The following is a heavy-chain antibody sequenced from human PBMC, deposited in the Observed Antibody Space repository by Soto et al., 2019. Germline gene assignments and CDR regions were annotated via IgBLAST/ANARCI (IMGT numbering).Heavy chain of an antibody. CDR2: IYPDQSRA. CDR1: GYRFSTFW. J-gene: IGHJ4*02. V-gene: IGHV5-51*01. Sequence: GESLKISCKGSGYRFSTFWIGWVRQMPGKGLEWVAIIYPDQSRAMYSPAFQGQVTISVDKSISTAYLQWNSLKASDTAIYYCARLQEDLLTGQRYHLYCWGQGTMLTV. CDR3: ARLQEDLLTGQRYHLYC. D-gene: IGHD3-9*01.